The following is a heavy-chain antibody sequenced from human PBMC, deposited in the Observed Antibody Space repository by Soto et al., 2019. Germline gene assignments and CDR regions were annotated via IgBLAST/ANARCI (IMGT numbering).Heavy chain of an antibody. D-gene: IGHD3-22*01. CDR1: GFSLSTSGVG. J-gene: IGHJ4*02. Sequence: QITLKESGPTLVKPTQTLTLTCTFSGFSLSTSGVGVGWIRQPPGKALEWLALIYWNDDKRYSPSLKSRLTITKDTPKNQVVLTMTNMDPVDTATYYCAHSYRGGYYDSSGYYFGGHFDYWGQGTLVTVSS. V-gene: IGHV2-5*01. CDR2: IYWNDDK. CDR3: AHSYRGGYYDSSGYYFGGHFDY.